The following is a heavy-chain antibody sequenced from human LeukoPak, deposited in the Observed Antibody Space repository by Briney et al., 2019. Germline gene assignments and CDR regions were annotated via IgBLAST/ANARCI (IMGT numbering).Heavy chain of an antibody. CDR3: ARDGLSGPPVFDY. CDR1: GGSFSGYY. D-gene: IGHD2/OR15-2a*01. J-gene: IGHJ4*02. Sequence: SETLSLTCAVYGGSFSGYYWTWIRQSPGRGLEWIGEVHYSGSATYNPSLKSRVTISVDTSINQFSLKMNSVTAADTAVYYCARDGLSGPPVFDYWGQGTLVTVSS. CDR2: VHYSGSA. V-gene: IGHV4-34*01.